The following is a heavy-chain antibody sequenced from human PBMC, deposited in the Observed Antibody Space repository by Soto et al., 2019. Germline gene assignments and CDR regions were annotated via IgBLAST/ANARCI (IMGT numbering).Heavy chain of an antibody. D-gene: IGHD3-3*01. J-gene: IGHJ6*02. CDR1: NGSFTDYF. CDR2: INHRGGA. CDR3: ARNGSYYDFWSGYYFGGGMDV. V-gene: IGHV4-34*01. Sequence: NPSETLSLTCAAHNGSFTDYFWTWIRQSPGRGLEWIGEINHRGGATYNPSLRSRVTISIDTSKNQFSLKLSSVTAADTAVYYCARNGSYYDFWSGYYFGGGMDVWGQGTTVTVSS.